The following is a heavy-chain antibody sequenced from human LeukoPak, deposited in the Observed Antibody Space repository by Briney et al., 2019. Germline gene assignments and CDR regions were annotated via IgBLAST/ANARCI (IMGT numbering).Heavy chain of an antibody. D-gene: IGHD2-21*02. CDR3: ARGSDYCGGDCYSNAFDI. CDR2: IYTSGST. V-gene: IGHV4-4*07. CDR1: GGSISSYY. Sequence: PSETLSLTCTASGGSISSYYWSWIRQPAGQGLQWIGRIYTSGSTNYNPSLKSRVTMSVDTSKNLFSLKLSSVTAADTAVYYCARGSDYCGGDCYSNAFDIWGQGTMVTVPS. J-gene: IGHJ3*02.